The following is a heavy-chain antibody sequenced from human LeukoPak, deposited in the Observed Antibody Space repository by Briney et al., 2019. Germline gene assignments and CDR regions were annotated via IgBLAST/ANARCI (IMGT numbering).Heavy chain of an antibody. J-gene: IGHJ4*02. CDR1: GGSFSGYY. D-gene: IGHD3-10*01. Sequence: SSETLSLTCAVYGGSFSGYYWSWIRQPPGKGLEWIGEINHSGSTNYNPSLKSRVTISVDTSKNQFSLKLSSVTAADTAVYYCARGRRGSGLPFDYWGQGSLVSVCS. V-gene: IGHV4-34*01. CDR3: ARGRRGSGLPFDY. CDR2: INHSGST.